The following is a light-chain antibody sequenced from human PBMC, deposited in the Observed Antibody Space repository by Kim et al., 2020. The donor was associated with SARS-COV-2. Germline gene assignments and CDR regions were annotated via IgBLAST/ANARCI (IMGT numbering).Light chain of an antibody. Sequence: EIVLTQSPATLSLSPGERATLSCRASQSVSSYLAWYQQNPGQAPRLLIYGASNRATGIPARFSGSGSGTDFTLTISSLEPEDFAVYYCQQRSTWSINFGQGTRLEIK. CDR1: QSVSSY. CDR2: GAS. V-gene: IGKV3-11*01. J-gene: IGKJ5*01. CDR3: QQRSTWSIN.